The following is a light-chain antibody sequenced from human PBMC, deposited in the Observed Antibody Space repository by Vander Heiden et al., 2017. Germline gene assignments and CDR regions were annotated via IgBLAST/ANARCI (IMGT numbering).Light chain of an antibody. J-gene: IGKJ1*01. CDR2: GAS. CDR1: QSISSW. Sequence: EIQMTQSPSTLSASIGDRVTITCRASQSISSWLAWYQQKPGKAPKLLIYGASSLESGVPSRFSGSESGTEFTVTISGLQPDDFATYYCQQYNSYPWTFGQGTKVEIK. V-gene: IGKV1-5*03. CDR3: QQYNSYPWT.